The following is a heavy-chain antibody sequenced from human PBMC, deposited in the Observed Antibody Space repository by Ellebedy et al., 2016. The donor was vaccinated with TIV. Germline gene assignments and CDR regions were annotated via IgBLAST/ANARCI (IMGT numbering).Heavy chain of an antibody. J-gene: IGHJ5*02. D-gene: IGHD3-16*01. CDR3: ARRGRITT. CDR1: GGSISSSSYY. CDR2: IYYSGST. Sequence: SETLSLXXTVSGGSISSSSYYWGWIRQPPGKGLEWIGSIYYSGSTYYNPSLKSRVTISVDTSRNQFSLKLSSVTAADTAVYYCARRGRITTWGQGTLVTVSS. V-gene: IGHV4-39*01.